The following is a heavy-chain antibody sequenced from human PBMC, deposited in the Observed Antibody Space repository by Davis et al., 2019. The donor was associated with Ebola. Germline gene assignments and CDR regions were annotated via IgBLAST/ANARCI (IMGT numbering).Heavy chain of an antibody. CDR2: ISTDGGST. D-gene: IGHD2-21*01. CDR3: GRVILFPGIGMDI. V-gene: IGHV3-74*01. J-gene: IGHJ6*02. CDR1: GFTFSTYW. Sequence: PGGPLRPSCAAPGFTFSTYWMHWVRHVPGKALVWVSRISTDGGSTSYADSVEGRFTISRDNAKNMLYVQMNNLRTEDTAIYYCGRVILFPGIGMDIWGQGTAVTVSS.